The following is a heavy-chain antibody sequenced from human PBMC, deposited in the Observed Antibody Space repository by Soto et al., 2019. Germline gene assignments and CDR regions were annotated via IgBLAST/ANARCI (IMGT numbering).Heavy chain of an antibody. CDR2: INSDGITS. V-gene: IGHV3-74*01. CDR3: VRSIEGYSYFDY. Sequence: EVQLVESGGGLIQPGGSLRLSCAASGFTFSNYWMHWVRQVPGEGLMWVSRINSDGITSVYADSVKGRFTISRDNAKNTLFLQVNSLRAEDMAVYYCVRSIEGYSYFDYWGQGTLVTVSS. J-gene: IGHJ4*02. CDR1: GFTFSNYW. D-gene: IGHD6-6*01.